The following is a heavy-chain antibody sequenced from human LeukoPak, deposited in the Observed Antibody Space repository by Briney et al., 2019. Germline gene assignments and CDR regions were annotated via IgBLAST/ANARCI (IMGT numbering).Heavy chain of an antibody. J-gene: IGHJ4*02. Sequence: SETLSLTCTVSGDSISSSSYYWDWIRQPPGKGLEWIGSICYSENTYYNPSLKSRVTISVDTSKNQFSLKLSSATAADTAVYYCARRPPCTNGVCPFDYWGQGTLVTVSS. CDR2: ICYSENT. CDR3: ARRPPCTNGVCPFDY. V-gene: IGHV4-39*01. D-gene: IGHD2-8*01. CDR1: GDSISSSSYY.